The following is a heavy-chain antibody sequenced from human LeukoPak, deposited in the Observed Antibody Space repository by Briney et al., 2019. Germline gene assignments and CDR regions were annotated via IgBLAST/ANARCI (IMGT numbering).Heavy chain of an antibody. CDR3: ARSTEYYDSSGYLGDWFDP. V-gene: IGHV1-69*05. J-gene: IGHJ5*02. Sequence: ASVKVSCKTSGGTFSSYGISWVRQAPGQGLEWMGGIIPIFATANYAQKFQGRVTITTDESTSTAYMELSSLRSEDTAMYYCARSTEYYDSSGYLGDWFDPWGQGTLVTVSS. CDR2: IIPIFATA. CDR1: GGTFSSYG. D-gene: IGHD3-22*01.